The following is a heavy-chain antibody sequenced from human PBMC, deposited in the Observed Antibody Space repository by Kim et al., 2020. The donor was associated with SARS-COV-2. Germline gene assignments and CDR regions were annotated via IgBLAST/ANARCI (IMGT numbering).Heavy chain of an antibody. D-gene: IGHD6-19*01. CDR1: GYSFTNNW. V-gene: IGHV5-51*01. J-gene: IGHJ4*02. Sequence: GESLKISCKGSGYSFTNNWIGWVRQMPGKGLEYIGIIYPGDSETRYSPSFKGQVTISADKSITTAYLQWNSLKASDTAMYYCARRDSGWSLFDYWGQGTLVTVSS. CDR2: IYPGDSET. CDR3: ARRDSGWSLFDY.